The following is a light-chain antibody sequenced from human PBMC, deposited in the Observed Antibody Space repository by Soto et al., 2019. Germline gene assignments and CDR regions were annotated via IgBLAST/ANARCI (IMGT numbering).Light chain of an antibody. CDR1: SSDVGAYKY. V-gene: IGLV2-14*01. J-gene: IGLJ2*01. CDR3: SSYTSSSDLHIV. CDR2: EVS. Sequence: QSVLTQPASVSGSPGQSITISCTGTSSDVGAYKYVSWYQQHPGKAPKLMIYEVSNRPSGVSNRFSASKSGNTASLTISGLQAEDEADYYCSSYTSSSDLHIVFGGGTKLTVL.